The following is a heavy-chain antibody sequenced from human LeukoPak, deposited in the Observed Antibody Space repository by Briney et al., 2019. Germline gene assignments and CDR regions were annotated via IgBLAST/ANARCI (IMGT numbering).Heavy chain of an antibody. CDR3: ARDEWGDAFDI. J-gene: IGHJ3*02. Sequence: GGSLRLSCAASGFTFSSYSMNWVRQAPGKGLEWVSSISSSSSYIHSADSVRGRFTISRDNAKNSLFLQMNSLRAEDTAVYNCARDEWGDAFDIWGQGTMVTV. CDR2: ISSSSSYI. CDR1: GFTFSSYS. V-gene: IGHV3-21*01. D-gene: IGHD1-26*01.